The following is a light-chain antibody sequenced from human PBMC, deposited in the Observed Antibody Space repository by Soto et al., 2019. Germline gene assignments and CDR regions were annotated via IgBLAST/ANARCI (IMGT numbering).Light chain of an antibody. V-gene: IGKV1-39*01. CDR2: AAS. CDR1: QSISTY. J-gene: IGKJ2*01. CDR3: QQSHSLPYT. Sequence: DIQMTQSPSSLSASVGDRVTITCRASQSISTYLNWYQQEPGKAPKLLIYAASSLQSGVPSRFSGSESGAACTLSISRLQPEDFATYYCQQSHSLPYTFGQGNNLEIK.